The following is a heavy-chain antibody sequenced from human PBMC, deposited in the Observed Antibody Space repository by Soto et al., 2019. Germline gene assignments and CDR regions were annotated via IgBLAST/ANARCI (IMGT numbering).Heavy chain of an antibody. CDR1: GDSISSGGYS. D-gene: IGHD2-21*02. CDR3: ARDLWGYCGTDCYPLDV. CDR2: IYHSGYT. Sequence: SETLSLTCAVSGDSISSGGYSWIWIRQPPGKGLEWIGYIYHSGYTYYNPSLKSRVTMSVDRSKNQFSLKLNSVTAADTAVYYCARDLWGYCGTDCYPLDVWGQGTTVTSP. V-gene: IGHV4-30-2*01. J-gene: IGHJ6*02.